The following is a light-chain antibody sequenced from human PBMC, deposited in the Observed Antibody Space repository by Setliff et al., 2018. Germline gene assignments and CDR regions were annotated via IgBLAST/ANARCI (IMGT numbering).Light chain of an antibody. CDR3: SSYAGSNTWV. CDR2: DVN. J-gene: IGLJ3*02. CDR1: SSDVGGYNY. Sequence: QSALTQPPPASGSPGQSVTISCTGTSSDVGGYNYVSWYQQHPGKAPKFMIFDVNKRPSGVPDRFSGSKSGNTASLTVSGLQAEDEADYYCSSYAGSNTWVFGGGTKVTVL. V-gene: IGLV2-8*01.